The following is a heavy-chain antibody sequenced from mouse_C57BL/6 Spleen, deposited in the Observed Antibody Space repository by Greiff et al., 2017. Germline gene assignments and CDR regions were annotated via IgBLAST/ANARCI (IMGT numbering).Heavy chain of an antibody. J-gene: IGHJ1*03. CDR3: ARRGSYYDYDGWYFDV. V-gene: IGHV1-55*01. D-gene: IGHD2-4*01. CDR1: GSTFTRYW. CDR2: FYPGSGST. Sequence: VQLPQPGAELVKPGASVKMSCTASGSTFTRYWLTWVKQSPGQGLAWIGDFYPGSGSTNYNEKFQSKATLTVDTSSSTAYMQLSSLTSEDSAVYYWARRGSYYDYDGWYFDVWGTGTTVTVSS.